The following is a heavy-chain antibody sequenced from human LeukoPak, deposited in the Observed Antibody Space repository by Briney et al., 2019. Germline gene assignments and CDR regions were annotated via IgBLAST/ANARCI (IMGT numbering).Heavy chain of an antibody. V-gene: IGHV1-69*13. CDR2: MTPTSGTG. J-gene: IGHJ4*02. Sequence: ASVKVSCKASGGTFSSKDITWVRQAPGQGLEWVGGMTPTSGTGNTAQKFQGRVAVTADESTTTVYMELSSLRSDDTAVYYCARVSHESFGVFGLLDYWGQGTLVTVSS. CDR1: GGTFSSKD. D-gene: IGHD3-3*01. CDR3: ARVSHESFGVFGLLDY.